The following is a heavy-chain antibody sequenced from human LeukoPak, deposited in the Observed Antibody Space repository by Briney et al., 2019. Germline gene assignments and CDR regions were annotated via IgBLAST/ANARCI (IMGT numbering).Heavy chain of an antibody. D-gene: IGHD1-26*01. Sequence: SETLSLTCAVYGGSFSGYYWSWIRQPPGKGLEWIGEINHSGSTNYNPSLKSRVTISVETSKNQFSLKVSFLLAEDPAVYYCARWEGGSYYDFDYWGQGTLVTVSS. J-gene: IGHJ4*02. CDR3: ARWEGGSYYDFDY. CDR1: GGSFSGYY. CDR2: INHSGST. V-gene: IGHV4-34*01.